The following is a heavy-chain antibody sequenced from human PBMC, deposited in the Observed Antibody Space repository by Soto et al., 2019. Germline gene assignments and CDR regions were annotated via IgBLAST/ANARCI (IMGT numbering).Heavy chain of an antibody. V-gene: IGHV4-59*01. D-gene: IGHD3-9*01. Sequence: PSETLSLTCTVSGGSISSYYWSWIRQPPGKGLEWIGYIYYSGSTNYNPSLKSRVTISVDTSKNQFSLKLSSVTAADTAVYYCARDGRSYYDILTGSERWFDPWGQGTLVTAPQ. CDR1: GGSISSYY. J-gene: IGHJ5*02. CDR2: IYYSGST. CDR3: ARDGRSYYDILTGSERWFDP.